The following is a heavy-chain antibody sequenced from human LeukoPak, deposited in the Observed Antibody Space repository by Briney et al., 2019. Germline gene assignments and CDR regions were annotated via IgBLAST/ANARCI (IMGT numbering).Heavy chain of an antibody. Sequence: PSETLSLTCTVSGGSISSSSYYWGWIRQPPGKGLEWIGSIYYSGSTYYNPSLKSRVTISVDTSKNQFSLKLSSVTAADTAVYCCAEGVRQWLLMAWGQGTLVTVSS. CDR3: AEGVRQWLLMA. J-gene: IGHJ4*02. CDR2: IYYSGST. CDR1: GGSISSSSYY. V-gene: IGHV4-39*01. D-gene: IGHD6-19*01.